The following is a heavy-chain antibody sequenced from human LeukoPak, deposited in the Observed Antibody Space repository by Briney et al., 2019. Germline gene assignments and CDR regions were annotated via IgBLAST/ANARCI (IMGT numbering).Heavy chain of an antibody. CDR1: GFTVSSNY. V-gene: IGHV3-53*01. Sequence: GGSLRLSCAASGFTVSSNYMSWVRQAPGKGLEWVSVIYSGGSTYYADSVKGRFTISRDNSKNTLYLQMNSLRAEDTAVYYCARDQGYYYDSSGPWVYWGQGTLVTVFS. CDR3: ARDQGYYYDSSGPWVY. D-gene: IGHD3-22*01. J-gene: IGHJ4*02. CDR2: IYSGGST.